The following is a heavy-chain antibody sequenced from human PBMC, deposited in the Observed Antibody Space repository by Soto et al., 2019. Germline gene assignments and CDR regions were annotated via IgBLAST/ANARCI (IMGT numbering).Heavy chain of an antibody. V-gene: IGHV3-23*01. CDR2: ISGSGGST. D-gene: IGHD6-19*01. CDR1: GCTFSSYA. Sequence: PGGSLRLSCASSGCTFSSYAMSWVRRAPGKGLELVSAISGSGGSTYYADSVKGRFTNSRDHTKNTLYLQMNSLRSEDTAVYYCARAVAVPADFDYWGQGPLVTVSS. CDR3: ARAVAVPADFDY. J-gene: IGHJ4*02.